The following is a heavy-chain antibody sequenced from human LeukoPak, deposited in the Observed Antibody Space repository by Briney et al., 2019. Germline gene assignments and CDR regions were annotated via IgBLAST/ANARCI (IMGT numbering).Heavy chain of an antibody. D-gene: IGHD4-17*01. Sequence: GGSLRLSCEASGFNFEDYGMNWIRQALGKGLEWVSSISSSTSYIYYADSVKGRFTISKDNAKNSLYLQMNSLRAEDTAVYYCARAGGSTVSHSDYWGQGTLVTVSS. CDR1: GFNFEDYG. CDR3: ARAGGSTVSHSDY. CDR2: ISSSTSYI. J-gene: IGHJ4*02. V-gene: IGHV3-21*01.